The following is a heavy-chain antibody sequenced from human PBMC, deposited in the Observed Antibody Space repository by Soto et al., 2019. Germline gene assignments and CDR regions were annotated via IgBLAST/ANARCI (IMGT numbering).Heavy chain of an antibody. Sequence: HPGGSLRLSCAASGFIFSSYDVHWVRQAPGKGLEWVSVISTTGDTYYAASVKGRFTISRDNSKNTLYLQMNSLRAEDTAVYYCAKDPFELEPVVYYFDYWGQGTLVTVSS. CDR2: ISTTGDT. D-gene: IGHD1-1*01. V-gene: IGHV3-13*01. CDR1: GFIFSSYD. CDR3: AKDPFELEPVVYYFDY. J-gene: IGHJ4*02.